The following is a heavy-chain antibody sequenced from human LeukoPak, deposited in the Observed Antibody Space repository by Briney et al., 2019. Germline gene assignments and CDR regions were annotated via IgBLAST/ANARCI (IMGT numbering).Heavy chain of an antibody. CDR2: ISSSGGSS. CDR3: AKEIGYSYGFDAFDI. J-gene: IGHJ3*02. CDR1: GFAFSSYG. D-gene: IGHD5-18*01. V-gene: IGHV3-23*01. Sequence: SGGSLRLSCVASGFAFSSYGMNWVRQAPGRGLEWVSVISSSGGSSYYADSVKGRFTISRDNSKNTLYLQMTSLRAEDTAIYYCAKEIGYSYGFDAFDIWGQGTMVTVSS.